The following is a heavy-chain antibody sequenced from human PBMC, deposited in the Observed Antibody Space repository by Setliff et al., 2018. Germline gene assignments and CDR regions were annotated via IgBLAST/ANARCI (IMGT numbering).Heavy chain of an antibody. Sequence: SETLSLTCTVSGGSISSSSYYWGWIRQPPGKGLEWIGSIYYSGSTYYNPSLKSRVTIXVDTSKNQFSLKLSSVTAADTAVYYCARLGSARYDSSGYYPDNWFDPWGQGTLVTVSS. CDR3: ARLGSARYDSSGYYPDNWFDP. CDR2: IYYSGST. J-gene: IGHJ5*02. D-gene: IGHD3-22*01. V-gene: IGHV4-39*01. CDR1: GGSISSSSYY.